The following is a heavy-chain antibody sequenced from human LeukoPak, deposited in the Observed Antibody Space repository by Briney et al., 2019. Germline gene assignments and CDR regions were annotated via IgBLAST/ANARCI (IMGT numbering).Heavy chain of an antibody. CDR2: IDTNTGNP. CDR3: ARDLTMTVVAIGY. D-gene: IGHD3-22*01. Sequence: GGSVKVSCKASGYTFSTYFMHWVRQAPGQGLEWMGWIDTNTGNPTYAQGFTGRFVFSLDTSVSTAYLQISSLKAEDTAVYYYARDLTMTVVAIGYWGQGTLVTVSS. CDR1: GYTFSTYF. J-gene: IGHJ4*02. V-gene: IGHV7-4-1*02.